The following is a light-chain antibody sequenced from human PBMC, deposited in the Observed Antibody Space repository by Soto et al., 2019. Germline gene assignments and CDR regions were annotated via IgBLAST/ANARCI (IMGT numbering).Light chain of an antibody. J-gene: IGLJ1*01. CDR3: GSYTGSIYV. Sequence: QSALTQPASVSVSPGQSITISCTGTRSDVGGYKFVSWYQQHPGKAPKLIIYEVSNRPSGFSSRFSGSKSGNTASLTISGLQAEDEADYYCGSYTGSIYVFGTGTKLTVL. V-gene: IGLV2-14*01. CDR1: RSDVGGYKF. CDR2: EVS.